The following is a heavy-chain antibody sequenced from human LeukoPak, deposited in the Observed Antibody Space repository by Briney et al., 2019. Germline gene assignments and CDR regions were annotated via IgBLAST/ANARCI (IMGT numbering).Heavy chain of an antibody. J-gene: IGHJ4*02. Sequence: GGSLRLSCAASGFIFSDYYMSWIRQAPGKGLEWISYISGGGTTIYYADSVKGRFTISRDNTKNSLYLYMSGLRAEDTAMYYCARDSWEMATMGLGFWGQGALVTVSS. CDR2: ISGGGTTI. CDR3: ARDSWEMATMGLGF. CDR1: GFIFSDYY. V-gene: IGHV3-11*01. D-gene: IGHD5-24*01.